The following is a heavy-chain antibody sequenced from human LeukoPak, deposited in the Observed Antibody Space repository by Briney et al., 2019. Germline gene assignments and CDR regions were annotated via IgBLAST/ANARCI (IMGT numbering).Heavy chain of an antibody. J-gene: IGHJ6*03. CDR2: IYYSGST. V-gene: IGHV4-30-4*08. D-gene: IGHD4-17*01. CDR1: GGSISSGDYY. CDR3: AREGAVTTYHYYYYMDV. Sequence: SQTPSLTCTVSGGSISSGDYYWSWIRQPPGKGLEWIGYIYYSGSTYYNPSLKSRVTISVDTSKNQFSLKLSSVTAADTAVYYCAREGAVTTYHYYYYMDVWGKGTTVTVSS.